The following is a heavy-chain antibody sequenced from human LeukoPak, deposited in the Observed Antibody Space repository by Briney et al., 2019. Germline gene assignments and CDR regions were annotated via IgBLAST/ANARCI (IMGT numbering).Heavy chain of an antibody. D-gene: IGHD6-13*01. CDR2: ISGSGGST. J-gene: IGHJ4*02. CDR3: AKELPSDIAAAGVDY. CDR1: GFTFSTYG. V-gene: IGHV3-23*01. Sequence: GRALRLSCTASGFTFSTYGMPWVRQAPGKGLEWVSAISGSGGSTYYADSVKGRFTISRDNSKNTLYLQMNSLRAEDTAVYYCAKELPSDIAAAGVDYWGQGTLVTVSS.